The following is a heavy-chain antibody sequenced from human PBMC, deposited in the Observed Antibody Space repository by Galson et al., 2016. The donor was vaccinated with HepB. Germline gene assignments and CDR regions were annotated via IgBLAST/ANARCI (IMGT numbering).Heavy chain of an antibody. V-gene: IGHV3-23*01. CDR3: AGEGLSSSWYMPLYYFDS. Sequence: SLRLSCAASGFTFSSYAMSWVRQAPGKGLEWVSAISGSGGSTYYADSVKGRFTIPRDNSKNTLYLQMKSLRAEDTAVYYCAGEGLSSSWYMPLYYFDSWGQGTLVTVSS. CDR1: GFTFSSYA. CDR2: ISGSGGST. D-gene: IGHD6-13*01. J-gene: IGHJ4*02.